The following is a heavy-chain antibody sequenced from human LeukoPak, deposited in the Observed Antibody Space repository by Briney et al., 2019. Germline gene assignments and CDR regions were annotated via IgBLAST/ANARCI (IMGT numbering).Heavy chain of an antibody. J-gene: IGHJ5*02. CDR3: ARDRWARYCSGGSCPYWFDP. CDR1: GYTFTGYY. CDR2: INPNSGGT. V-gene: IGHV1-2*02. D-gene: IGHD2-15*01. Sequence: ASVKVSCKASGYTFTGYYMHWVRQAPGQGLEWMGWINPNSGGTNYAQKFQGRVTTTRDTSISTAYMELSRLRSDDTAVYYCARDRWARYCSGGSCPYWFDPWGQGTLVTVSS.